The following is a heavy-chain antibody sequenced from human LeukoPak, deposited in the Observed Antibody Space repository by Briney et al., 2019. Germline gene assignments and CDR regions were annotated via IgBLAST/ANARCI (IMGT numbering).Heavy chain of an antibody. J-gene: IGHJ3*02. CDR3: ARYYSHGWRDAFDI. CDR2: IKQDGSDK. Sequence: PGGSLRLSCAASGFTFSNYYMSWVRQAPGKGLEWVASIKQDGSDKYYVDSVKGRFTISRDNSKNTLYLQMNSLRAEDTAVYYCARYYSHGWRDAFDIWGQGTMVTVSS. D-gene: IGHD2-21*01. CDR1: GFTFSNYY. V-gene: IGHV3-7*03.